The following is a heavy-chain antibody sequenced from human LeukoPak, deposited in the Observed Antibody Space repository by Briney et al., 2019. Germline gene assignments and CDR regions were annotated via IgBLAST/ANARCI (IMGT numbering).Heavy chain of an antibody. CDR3: AKSYGAGSFHGVGS. CDR2: ISSDGSNK. Sequence: PGGSLRLSCAASGFTFSNYGMHWVRQALGKGLEWMAVISSDGSNKYYADSVKGRFTISRDNSKDTLYLQMNSLRDEDTAVYFCAKSYGAGSFHGVGSWGQGTLVTVSS. J-gene: IGHJ5*01. V-gene: IGHV3-30*18. CDR1: GFTFSNYG. D-gene: IGHD3-10*01.